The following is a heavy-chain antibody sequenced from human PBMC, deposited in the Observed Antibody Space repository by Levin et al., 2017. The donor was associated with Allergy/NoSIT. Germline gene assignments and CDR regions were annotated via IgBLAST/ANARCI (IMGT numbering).Heavy chain of an antibody. CDR1: GGSIGSYC. CDR3: ARDIPGGSFGL. Sequence: SQTLSLTCPVSGGSIGSYCWNWIRQPPGKGLEWIGYICYSGSTHYNPSLKSRVTISVDTSTNQFSLKLTSVTAADTAVYYCARDIPGGSFGLWGRGTLVTVSS. D-gene: IGHD1-26*01. J-gene: IGHJ2*01. CDR2: ICYSGST. V-gene: IGHV4-59*01.